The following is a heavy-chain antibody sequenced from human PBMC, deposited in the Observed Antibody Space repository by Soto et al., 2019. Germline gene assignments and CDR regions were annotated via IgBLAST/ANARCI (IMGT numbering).Heavy chain of an antibody. CDR3: ARYEYGNSLYGVDV. Sequence: PSETLSLTCVVSGESFSGYYWSWIRQTPGMGLEWIGEVDHRGSTTYNPSLKNRASISIDSSKNLFSLELTSVTAADTALYFCARYEYGNSLYGVDVWGQGTRGTVS. V-gene: IGHV4-34*01. D-gene: IGHD1-7*01. J-gene: IGHJ6*02. CDR2: VDHRGST. CDR1: GESFSGYY.